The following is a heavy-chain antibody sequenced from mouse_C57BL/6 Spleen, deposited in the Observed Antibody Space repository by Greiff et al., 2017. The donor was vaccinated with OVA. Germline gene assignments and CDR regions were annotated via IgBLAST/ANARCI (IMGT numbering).Heavy chain of an antibody. CDR2: IYPGDGDT. V-gene: IGHV1-82*01. D-gene: IGHD2-5*01. Sequence: VQLVESGPELVKPGASVKISCKASGYAFSSSWMNWVKQRPGKGLEWIGRIYPGDGDTNYNGKFKGKATLTADKSSSTAYMQLSSLTSEDSAVYFCARGTAYYSNYEDAMDYWGQGTSVTVSS. CDR1: GYAFSSSW. CDR3: ARGTAYYSNYEDAMDY. J-gene: IGHJ4*01.